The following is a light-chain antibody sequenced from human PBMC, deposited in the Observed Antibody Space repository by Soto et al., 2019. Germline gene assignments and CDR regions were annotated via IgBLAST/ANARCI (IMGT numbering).Light chain of an antibody. CDR2: EGS. V-gene: IGLV2-23*01. CDR1: SSDVGSYNL. Sequence: QSALTQPASVSGFPGQSITISCTGTSSDVGSYNLVSWYQQHPGKAPKLMIYEGSKRPSGVSNRFSGSKSGNTASPTISGLQAEDEADYYCCSYAGSSTYVFGTGTKVTVL. CDR3: CSYAGSSTYV. J-gene: IGLJ1*01.